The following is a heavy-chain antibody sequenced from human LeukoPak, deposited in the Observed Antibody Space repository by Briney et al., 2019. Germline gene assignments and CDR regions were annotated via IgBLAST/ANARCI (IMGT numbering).Heavy chain of an antibody. D-gene: IGHD5-18*01. V-gene: IGHV3-66*01. J-gene: IGHJ4*02. CDR1: AFTVRTNY. CDR2: LYSGGNT. Sequence: GGSLRLSGAASAFTVRTNYMSWVRQAPGKGLEWVSVLYSGGNTYYADSVKGRFTISRDDSKNTLYLQMSSLRVEDTAVYYCAIVGSGDIYGYGDYWGQGTLVTVSS. CDR3: AIVGSGDIYGYGDY.